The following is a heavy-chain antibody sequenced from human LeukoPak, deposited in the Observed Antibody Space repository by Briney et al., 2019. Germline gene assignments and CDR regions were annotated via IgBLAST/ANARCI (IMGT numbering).Heavy chain of an antibody. CDR2: ISAYNGNT. CDR1: GYTFTSYA. J-gene: IGHJ4*02. CDR3: ARDMIITYYYDSSGYAYFDY. D-gene: IGHD3-22*01. V-gene: IGHV1-18*01. Sequence: ASVKVSCKASGYTFTSYAMNWVRQAPGQGLAWMGWISAYNGNTNYAQKLQGRVTMTTDTSTSTAYMELRSLRSDDTAVYYCARDMIITYYYDSSGYAYFDYWGQGTLVTVSS.